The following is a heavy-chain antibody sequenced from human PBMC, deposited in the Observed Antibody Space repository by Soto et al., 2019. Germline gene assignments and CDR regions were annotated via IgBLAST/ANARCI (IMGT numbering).Heavy chain of an antibody. CDR1: GDSISSGGYY. CDR2: IYYSGST. V-gene: IGHV4-31*03. CDR3: ARAGCSGGSCYLGGWFDP. Sequence: PSETLSLTCTVSGDSISSGGYYWSWIRQHPGKGLEWIGYIYYSGSTYYNPSLKSRVTISVDTSKNQFSLKLSSVTAADTAVYYCARAGCSGGSCYLGGWFDPWGQGTLVTVSS. D-gene: IGHD2-15*01. J-gene: IGHJ5*02.